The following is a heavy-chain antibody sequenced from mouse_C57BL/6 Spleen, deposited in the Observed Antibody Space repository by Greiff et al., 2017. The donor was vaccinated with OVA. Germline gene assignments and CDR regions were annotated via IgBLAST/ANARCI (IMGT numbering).Heavy chain of an antibody. CDR1: GYTFTSYW. CDR2: IDPSDSYT. CDR3: ARATITTVVATSYWYFDV. Sequence: QVQLKQPGAELVMPGASVKLSCKASGYTFTSYWMHWVKQRPGQGLEWIGEIDPSDSYTNYNQKFKGKSTLTVDKSSSTAYMQLSSLTSEDSAVYYCARATITTVVATSYWYFDVWGTGTTVTVSS. V-gene: IGHV1-69*01. J-gene: IGHJ1*03. D-gene: IGHD1-1*01.